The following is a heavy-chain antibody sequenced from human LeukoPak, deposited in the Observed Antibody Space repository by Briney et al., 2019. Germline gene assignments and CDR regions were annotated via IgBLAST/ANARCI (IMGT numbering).Heavy chain of an antibody. CDR2: IKQDGSEK. V-gene: IGHV3-7*01. CDR1: GFSFSTYW. Sequence: GGSLRLSCAASGFSFSTYWMSWVRQAPGKGLEWVANIKQDGSEKYYADSAKGRFTISRDNAKNSLYLQMNSLRAEDTAVYYCATDLGSSRPNFWGQGILVTVSS. CDR3: ATDLGSSRPNF. D-gene: IGHD6-13*01. J-gene: IGHJ4*02.